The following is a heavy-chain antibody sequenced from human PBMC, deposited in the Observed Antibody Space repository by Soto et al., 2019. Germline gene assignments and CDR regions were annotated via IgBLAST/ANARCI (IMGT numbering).Heavy chain of an antibody. Sequence: QVQLQESGPGLGKPSETLSLTCSVSGGSVSSGSYYWSWIRQPPGKGLEWIGYISYSGRTNYNPSLKSRVTMSVDTSKNQFSLKLSSVTAAHTAMYYCARSAGVVVDYCGQGTLVTVSS. D-gene: IGHD3-10*01. J-gene: IGHJ4*02. CDR3: ARSAGVVVDY. CDR2: ISYSGRT. CDR1: GGSVSSGSYY. V-gene: IGHV4-61*01.